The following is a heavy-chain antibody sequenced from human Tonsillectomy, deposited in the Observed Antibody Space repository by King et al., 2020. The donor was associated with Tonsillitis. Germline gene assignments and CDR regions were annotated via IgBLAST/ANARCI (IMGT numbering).Heavy chain of an antibody. CDR2: MYYSGTI. CDR1: GGSISTSDQY. CDR3: ARYVSGSFDY. J-gene: IGHJ4*02. Sequence: QLQESGPGVVKPSETLSLTCTVSGGSISTSDQYWAWIRQPPGKGLEWIGYMYYSGTIFYSPSLKSRITIAGGTSENRFSLKLSPVTAADTAVYFCARYVSGSFDYWGQGALVTVSS. D-gene: IGHD1-26*01. V-gene: IGHV4-39*01.